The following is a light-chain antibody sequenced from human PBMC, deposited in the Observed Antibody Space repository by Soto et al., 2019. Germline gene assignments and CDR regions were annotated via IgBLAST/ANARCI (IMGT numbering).Light chain of an antibody. Sequence: QAVVTQPASVSGSPGQSITISCTGTSSDVGGYNYVSWYQQHPGKAPKLMIYEVSNRPSGVSNRFSGSKSGNTASLTISGLLAEDEADYYCSSYTDSSNYVFGTGTKLTVL. CDR3: SSYTDSSNYV. J-gene: IGLJ1*01. V-gene: IGLV2-14*01. CDR2: EVS. CDR1: SSDVGGYNY.